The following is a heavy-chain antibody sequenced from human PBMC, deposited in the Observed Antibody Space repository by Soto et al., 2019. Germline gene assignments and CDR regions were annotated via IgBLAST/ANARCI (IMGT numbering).Heavy chain of an antibody. V-gene: IGHV1-18*01. D-gene: IGHD6-25*01. Sequence: WASVKVSCKASGYTFTSFGVNGVRQAPGQGLGWIGWVNTYNGNTKYSQKFQGRVTMTADTSTSTAYMEVGSLRSDDTAIYYCATGAAAIDSHVIGGQGPQVTVSS. J-gene: IGHJ4*02. CDR3: ATGAAAIDSHVI. CDR2: VNTYNGNT. CDR1: GYTFTSFG.